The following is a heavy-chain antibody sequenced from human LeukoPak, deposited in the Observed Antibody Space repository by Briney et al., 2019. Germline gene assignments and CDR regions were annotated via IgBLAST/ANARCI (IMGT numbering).Heavy chain of an antibody. J-gene: IGHJ4*02. CDR1: GYSFTSYW. CDR2: IYPGDSDT. CDR3: ARRHCSGGSCARHFDY. D-gene: IGHD2-15*01. V-gene: IGHV5-51*01. Sequence: GESLKISCKGSGYSFTSYWIGWVRQMPGKGLEWMGIIYPGDSDTRYSPSFQGQVTISADKSISTAYLQWSSLKASDTAMYYCARRHCSGGSCARHFDYWGQGTLVTVSS.